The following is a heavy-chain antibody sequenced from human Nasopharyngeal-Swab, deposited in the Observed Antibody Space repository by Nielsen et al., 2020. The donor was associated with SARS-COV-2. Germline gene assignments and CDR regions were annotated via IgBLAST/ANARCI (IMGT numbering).Heavy chain of an antibody. CDR3: ARDPALYDILTGFLYYYGMDV. CDR1: GGSVRSGSYY. J-gene: IGHJ6*02. V-gene: IGHV4-61*01. D-gene: IGHD3-9*01. Sequence: SETLSLTCTVSGGSVRSGSYYWSWIRQPPGKGLEWIGYIYYSGSTNYNPSLKSRVTISVDTSKNQFSLKLSSVTAADTAVYYCARDPALYDILTGFLYYYGMDVWGQGTTVTVSS. CDR2: IYYSGST.